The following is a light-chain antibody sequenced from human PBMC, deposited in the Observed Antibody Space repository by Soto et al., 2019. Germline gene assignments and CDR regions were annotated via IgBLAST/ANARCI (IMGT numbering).Light chain of an antibody. V-gene: IGKV1-39*01. Sequence: DLQMTQSPSSLSASVGDRVTITCRASQSIRNYLNWYQQKPGKAPKLLIYAAFSLQSGVPSRFSGSGSGTDFTLTISSLQPEDFATYYCQQSLSIPITFGQGTRLEIK. J-gene: IGKJ5*01. CDR2: AAF. CDR1: QSIRNY. CDR3: QQSLSIPIT.